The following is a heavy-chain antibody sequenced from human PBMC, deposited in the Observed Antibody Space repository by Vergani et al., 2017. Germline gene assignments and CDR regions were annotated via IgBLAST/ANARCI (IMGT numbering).Heavy chain of an antibody. D-gene: IGHD3-10*02. CDR3: ARQNPYVSVHVDF. Sequence: QVDLQESGPGLVKSSETLSLTCAVSGYSVGSGYYWGWIRQPPGRGLEWIGCVHRNGNTYYNSSLRSRATISRDTSKNHFSLRLTAVTSAAPSVYYCARQNPYVSVHVDFWGRGGLVTVSA. V-gene: IGHV4-38-2*01. J-gene: IGHJ4*02. CDR1: GYSVGSGYY. CDR2: VHRNGNT.